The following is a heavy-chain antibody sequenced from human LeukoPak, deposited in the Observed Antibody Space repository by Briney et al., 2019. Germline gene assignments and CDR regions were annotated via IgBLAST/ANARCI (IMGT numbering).Heavy chain of an antibody. Sequence: PSETLSLTCTVSGGSISSSSYYWGWIRQPPGKGLEWIGSIYYSGSTYYNPSLKSRVTISVDTSKNQFSLKLSSVTAADTAVYYCARIEPPCPFDYWGQGTLVTVSS. CDR2: IYYSGST. J-gene: IGHJ4*02. V-gene: IGHV4-39*01. CDR3: ARIEPPCPFDY. D-gene: IGHD5-24*01. CDR1: GGSISSSSYY.